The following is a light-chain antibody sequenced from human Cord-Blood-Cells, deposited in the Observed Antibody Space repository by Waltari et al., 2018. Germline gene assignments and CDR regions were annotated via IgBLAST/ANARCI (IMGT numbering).Light chain of an antibody. J-gene: IGKJ4*01. CDR3: QQYGSSPFT. CDR1: QSVSSSY. Sequence: EIVLTQSPGTLSLSPGERATLSCRASQSVSSSYLAWYQQKPGQSPRLLIYGASSRATGIQERFSGSGSGTDFTLTISRLEPEDFAVYYCQQYGSSPFTFGGGTKVEIK. CDR2: GAS. V-gene: IGKV3-20*01.